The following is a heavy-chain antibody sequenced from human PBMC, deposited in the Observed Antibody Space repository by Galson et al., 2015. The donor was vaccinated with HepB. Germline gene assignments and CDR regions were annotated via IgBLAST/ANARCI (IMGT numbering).Heavy chain of an antibody. CDR3: ARGTFLEIPFDY. D-gene: IGHD5-24*01. J-gene: IGHJ4*02. Sequence: LSLTCTVSGGSISSGGYYWSWIRQHPGKGLEWIGYIYYSVSTYYNPSLKSRVTISVDTSKNQFSLKLSSVTAADTAVYYCARGTFLEIPFDYWGQGTLVTVSS. V-gene: IGHV4-31*03. CDR2: IYYSVST. CDR1: GGSISSGGYY.